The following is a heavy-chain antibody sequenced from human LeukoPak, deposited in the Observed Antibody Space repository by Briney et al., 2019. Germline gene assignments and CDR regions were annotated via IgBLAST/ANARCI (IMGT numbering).Heavy chain of an antibody. Sequence: SETLSLTCAVYGGSFSDYFWSWIRQPPGKGLEWIGEISHSGSTTYNPSLKSRVTISVDTSKKQFSLKLSSVTAADTAVYYCARSRDRYWDAFDVWGQGTMVTVSS. J-gene: IGHJ3*01. CDR3: ARSRDRYWDAFDV. D-gene: IGHD1-14*01. CDR1: GGSFSDYF. V-gene: IGHV4-34*01. CDR2: ISHSGST.